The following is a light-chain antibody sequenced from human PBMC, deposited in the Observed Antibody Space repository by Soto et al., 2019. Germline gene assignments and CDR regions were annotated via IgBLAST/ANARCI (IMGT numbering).Light chain of an antibody. CDR3: QQYNRYEGT. CDR1: QSIRDW. CDR2: DAS. V-gene: IGKV1-5*01. Sequence: DIQITQSPSTLSASVGDRATITCRASQSIRDWLAWYQQKPGKAPKLLIYDASNLESGVPSRFTGSGSGTEFTLTISSLQPDDFAIYYCQQYNRYEGTFGQGTK. J-gene: IGKJ1*01.